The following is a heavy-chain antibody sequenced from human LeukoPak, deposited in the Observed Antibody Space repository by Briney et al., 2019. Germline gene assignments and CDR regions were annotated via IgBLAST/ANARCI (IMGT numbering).Heavy chain of an antibody. Sequence: SKTLSLTCTVSGGSISSHYWSWIRQPPGKGLEWIGYIYYSGSTNYNPSLKSRVTISVDTSKNQFSLKLSSVTAADTAVYYCARGFGYYYGSGSYFPFDYWGQGTLVTVSS. D-gene: IGHD3-10*01. CDR1: GGSISSHY. V-gene: IGHV4-59*11. J-gene: IGHJ4*02. CDR3: ARGFGYYYGSGSYFPFDY. CDR2: IYYSGST.